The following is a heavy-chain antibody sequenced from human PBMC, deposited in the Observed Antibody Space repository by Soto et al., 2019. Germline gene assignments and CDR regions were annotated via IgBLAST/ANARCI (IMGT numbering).Heavy chain of an antibody. J-gene: IGHJ6*02. CDR2: IIPILGIA. Sequence: QVQLVQSGAEVKKPGSSVKVSCKASGGTFSSYTISWVRQAPGQGLEWMGRIIPILGIANYAQKFQGRVTXTADKSTSTAYMELSSLRSEDTAVYYCASLMGSGYYYGMDVWGQGTTVTVSS. CDR3: ASLMGSGYYYGMDV. V-gene: IGHV1-69*02. D-gene: IGHD3-10*01. CDR1: GGTFSSYT.